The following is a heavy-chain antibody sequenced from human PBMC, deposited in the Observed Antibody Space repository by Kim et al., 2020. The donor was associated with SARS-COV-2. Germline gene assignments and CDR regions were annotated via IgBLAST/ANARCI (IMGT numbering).Heavy chain of an antibody. CDR2: ISSSSSTI. CDR3: ARGGEDYYGEEGYFDY. D-gene: IGHD4-17*01. J-gene: IGHJ4*02. CDR1: GFTFSSYS. V-gene: IGHV3-48*02. Sequence: GGSLRLSCAASGFTFSSYSMNWVRQAPGKGLEWVSYISSSSSTIYYADSVKGRFTISRDNAKNSLYLQMNSLRDEDTAVYYCARGGEDYYGEEGYFDYWGQGTLVTVSS.